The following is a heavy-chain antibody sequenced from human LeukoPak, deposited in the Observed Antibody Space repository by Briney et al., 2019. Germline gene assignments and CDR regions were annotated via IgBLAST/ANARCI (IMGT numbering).Heavy chain of an antibody. V-gene: IGHV3-30*02. D-gene: IGHD5-18*01. CDR3: AKVMGYSYGKRPEDAFDI. CDR2: IRYDGSNK. J-gene: IGHJ3*02. CDR1: GFTFSSYG. Sequence: PGGSLRLSCAASGFTFSSYGMHWVRQAPGKGLEWVAFIRYDGSNKYYADSVKGRFTISRDNSKNTLYLQMNSLRAEDTAVYYCAKVMGYSYGKRPEDAFDIWGQGTMVTVSS.